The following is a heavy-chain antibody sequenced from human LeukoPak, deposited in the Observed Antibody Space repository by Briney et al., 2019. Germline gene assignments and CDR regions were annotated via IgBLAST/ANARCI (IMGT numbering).Heavy chain of an antibody. J-gene: IGHJ6*03. Sequence: GGSLRRSCAASGVTFDDYGMSWVRQAPGKGLEWVSGIYWNGGSTDYADSVKGRFTISRDNGKNSLYLQMNSLRAEDTALYYCVREHYNYYMDVWGKGTTVTVSS. V-gene: IGHV3-20*04. CDR2: IYWNGGST. CDR3: VREHYNYYMDV. CDR1: GVTFDDYG.